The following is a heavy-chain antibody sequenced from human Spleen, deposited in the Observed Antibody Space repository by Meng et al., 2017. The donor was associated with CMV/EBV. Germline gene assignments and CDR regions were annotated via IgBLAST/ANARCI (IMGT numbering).Heavy chain of an antibody. V-gene: IGHV3-23*01. D-gene: IGHD1-26*01. CDR2: ISGSGKST. Sequence: SGFTFSSYAMTWVRQAPRKGLEWVSVISGSGKSTYYADSVKGRFTVSRDNSKKTLYLQMNSLRAEDTAVYYCAKDSSGSSEGVVDYWGQGTLVTVSS. CDR1: GFTFSSYA. J-gene: IGHJ4*02. CDR3: AKDSSGSSEGVVDY.